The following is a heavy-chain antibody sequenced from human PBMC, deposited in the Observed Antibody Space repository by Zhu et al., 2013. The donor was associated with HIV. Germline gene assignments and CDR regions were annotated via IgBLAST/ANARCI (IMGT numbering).Heavy chain of an antibody. Sequence: QVQLVQSGAEVRKPGSSVKVSCQASGGTFSSYGVSWVRQAPGQGLEWMGGITPMYGTANYAQNFQTRVTITADKSTSTAYMELSSLRSDDTAVYYCASYSGYSIWGQGTLVTVSS. J-gene: IGHJ4*02. D-gene: IGHD5-12*01. CDR3: ASYSGYSI. V-gene: IGHV1-69*06. CDR2: ITPMYGTA. CDR1: GGTFSSYG.